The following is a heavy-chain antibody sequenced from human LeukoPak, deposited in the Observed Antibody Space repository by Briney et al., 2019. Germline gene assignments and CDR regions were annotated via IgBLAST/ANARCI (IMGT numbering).Heavy chain of an antibody. CDR1: GFTFSSYS. D-gene: IGHD4-17*01. CDR3: ARDGKKVASTVRPSFDY. J-gene: IGHJ4*02. V-gene: IGHV3-48*01. Sequence: PGGSLRLSCAASGFTFSSYSMNWVRQAPGKGLEWVSYISSSSSTIYYADSVKGRFAISRDNAKNSLYLQMNSLRAEDTAVYYCARDGKKVASTVRPSFDYWGQGTLVTVSS. CDR2: ISSSSSTI.